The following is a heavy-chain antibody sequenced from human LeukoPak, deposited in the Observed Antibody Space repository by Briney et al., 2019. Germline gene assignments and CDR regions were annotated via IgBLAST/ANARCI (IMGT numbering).Heavy chain of an antibody. D-gene: IGHD6-13*01. CDR3: MSSGGIGTAGTY. Sequence: SETLSLTCAVYGGSFSGYYWSWIRQPPGKGLEWIGYIYYSGSTNYNPSLKSRVTISLDTSKSQFSLKLRSVTAADTAEYYCMSSGGIGTAGTYWGQGTLVTVSS. J-gene: IGHJ4*02. CDR2: IYYSGST. CDR1: GGSFSGYY. V-gene: IGHV4-34*11.